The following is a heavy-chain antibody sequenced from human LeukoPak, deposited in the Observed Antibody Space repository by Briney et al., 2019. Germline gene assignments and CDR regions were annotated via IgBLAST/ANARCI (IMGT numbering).Heavy chain of an antibody. CDR1: GFTFSSYW. CDR2: TDQVESEK. Sequence: GGSLRLSCAASGFTFSSYWMSWVRQGPGKGLEWVANTDQVESEKYYVDSVKGRFAISRDNAKNSLYLQMNSLRVEDTAVYYCVRDGVRGSYDHTHFDYWGPGTVVTVSS. J-gene: IGHJ4*02. D-gene: IGHD3-22*01. V-gene: IGHV3-7*01. CDR3: VRDGVRGSYDHTHFDY.